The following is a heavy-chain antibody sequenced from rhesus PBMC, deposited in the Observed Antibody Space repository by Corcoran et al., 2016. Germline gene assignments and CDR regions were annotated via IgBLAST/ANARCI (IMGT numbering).Heavy chain of an antibody. Sequence: EVHLVQSGAEVKKPGASVKISCKASGYTFTDSYLHWVRHAPGKGLEWLGRVKTEDGKAMNSRKFQDRVTITPDTSTDTAYMKLSSLRSEDTAVYYCAGGKSYSNYVFDYWGQGILVTVSS. V-gene: IGHV1-111*02. CDR3: AGGKSYSNYVFDY. D-gene: IGHD4-23*01. CDR2: VKTEDGKA. J-gene: IGHJ4*01. CDR1: GYTFTDSY.